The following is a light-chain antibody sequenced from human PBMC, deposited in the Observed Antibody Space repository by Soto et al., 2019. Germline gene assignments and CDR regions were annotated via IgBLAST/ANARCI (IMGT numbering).Light chain of an antibody. CDR1: SNDVGGYDY. J-gene: IGLJ2*01. V-gene: IGLV2-11*01. CDR3: CSHTGTYSFI. Sequence: QSALTQPRSVSGSPGQSVTISCTGTSNDVGGYDYVSWHQQHPGKAPKLIIYDVGKRPSGVPDRFSCSKSGATASLTISGLRAEDEDDYYCCSHTGTYSFIFGGVTKLTVL. CDR2: DVG.